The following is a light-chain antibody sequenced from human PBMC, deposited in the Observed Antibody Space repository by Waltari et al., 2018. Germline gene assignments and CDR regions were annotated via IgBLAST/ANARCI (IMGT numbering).Light chain of an antibody. CDR3: QQYGSSPS. CDR2: GAS. J-gene: IGKJ3*01. CDR1: QSVTSSY. V-gene: IGKV3-20*01. Sequence: EIVFTQSPGTLSLSPGERATLSCRASQSVTSSYLAWYQQKPGQAPRLLIYGASSRAPGIPDRFSGSGSGTDFTLTISRLEPEDFAVYYCQQYGSSPSFGPGTKVDIK.